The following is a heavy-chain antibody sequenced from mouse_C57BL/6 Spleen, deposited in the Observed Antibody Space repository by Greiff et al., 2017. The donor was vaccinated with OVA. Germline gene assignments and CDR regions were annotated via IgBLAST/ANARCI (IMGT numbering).Heavy chain of an antibody. D-gene: IGHD1-1*01. J-gene: IGHJ2*01. CDR3: ANYYGSSYGYFDY. Sequence: EVQVVESGPVLVKPGASVKMSCKASGYTFTDYYMNWVKQSHGKSLEWIGVINPYNGGTSYNQKFKGKATLTVDKSSSTAYMELNSLTSEDSAVYYCANYYGSSYGYFDYWGQGTTLTVSS. V-gene: IGHV1-19*01. CDR2: INPYNGGT. CDR1: GYTFTDYY.